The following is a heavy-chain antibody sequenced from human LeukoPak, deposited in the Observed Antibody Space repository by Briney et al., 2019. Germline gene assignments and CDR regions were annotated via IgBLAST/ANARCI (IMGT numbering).Heavy chain of an antibody. V-gene: IGHV1-2*02. D-gene: IGHD5-24*01. J-gene: IGHJ4*02. CDR2: INPNSGGT. CDR1: GYTFTGYY. CDR3: AGDYGEAATITAFRTYYYFDH. Sequence: GASVKVSCKASGYTFTGYYMHWVRQAPGQGLEWMGWINPNSGGTNYAQKFQGRVTMTRGTSISTVYMDLTSLRSDDSAIYYCAGDYGEAATITAFRTYYYFDHWGQGTLVTVSS.